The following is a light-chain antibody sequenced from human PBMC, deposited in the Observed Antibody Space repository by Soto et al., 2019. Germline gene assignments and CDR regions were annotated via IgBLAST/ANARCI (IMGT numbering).Light chain of an antibody. CDR2: GNN. Sequence: QSVLTQPPSVSGAPGQRVTIYCTGNSSNIGAGYDVHWYQQLPGTAPKLLIYGNNNRPSGVPDRFSGSKSGTSASLAITGLQAEDEADYYCQSYDSSLSGYVVFGGGTKLTVL. V-gene: IGLV1-40*01. J-gene: IGLJ2*01. CDR3: QSYDSSLSGYVV. CDR1: SSNIGAGYD.